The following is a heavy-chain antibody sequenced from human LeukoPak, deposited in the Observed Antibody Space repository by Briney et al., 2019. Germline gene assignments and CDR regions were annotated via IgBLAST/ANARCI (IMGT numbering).Heavy chain of an antibody. CDR2: IWYDGSNK. CDR1: GFTFSSCG. Sequence: GRSLRLPCAASGFTFSSCGMHWVRQAPGKGLEWVAVIWYDGSNKYYADSVKGRFTISRDNSKNTLYLQMNSLRAEDTAVYYCARDNVAAAGYYYYYGMDVWGKGTTVTVSS. J-gene: IGHJ6*04. CDR3: ARDNVAAAGYYYYYGMDV. D-gene: IGHD6-13*01. V-gene: IGHV3-33*01.